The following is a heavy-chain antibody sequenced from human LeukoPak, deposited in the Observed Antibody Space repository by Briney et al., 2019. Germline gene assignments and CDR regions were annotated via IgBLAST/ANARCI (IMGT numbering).Heavy chain of an antibody. CDR3: ARDMGYDSSGFFDY. V-gene: IGHV3-21*01. D-gene: IGHD3-22*01. Sequence: GGSLRLSCAASGFTFSSYSMNWIRQAPGKGLEWVSSISSSSSYIYYADSVKGRFTISRDNAKNSLYLQMNSLRAEDTAVYYCARDMGYDSSGFFDYWGQGTLVTVSS. CDR2: ISSSSSYI. CDR1: GFTFSSYS. J-gene: IGHJ4*02.